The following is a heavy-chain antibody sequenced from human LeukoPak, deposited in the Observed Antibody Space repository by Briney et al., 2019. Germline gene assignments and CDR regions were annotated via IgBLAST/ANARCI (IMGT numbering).Heavy chain of an antibody. Sequence: SETLSLTCIVSGGSISSGGYYWSWIRQHPGKGLEWIGYIYYSGSTYYNPSLKSRVTISVDTSKNQFSLKLSSVTAADTAVYYCARVLGGGDIDYWGQGTLVTVSS. CDR1: GGSISSGGYY. D-gene: IGHD2-21*02. V-gene: IGHV4-31*03. J-gene: IGHJ4*02. CDR3: ARVLGGGDIDY. CDR2: IYYSGST.